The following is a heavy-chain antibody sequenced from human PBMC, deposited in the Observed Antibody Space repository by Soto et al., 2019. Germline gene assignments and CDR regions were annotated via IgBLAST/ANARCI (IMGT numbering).Heavy chain of an antibody. CDR2: ISYDGSNK. D-gene: IGHD4-17*01. Sequence: GGSLRLSCAASGFTFSSYAMHWVRQAPGKGLEWVAVISYDGSNKYYADSVKGRFTISRDNSKNTLYLQMNSLRAEDTAVYYCAVKSTVTTLRYYYGMDVWGQGTTVTVSS. V-gene: IGHV3-30-3*01. CDR1: GFTFSSYA. CDR3: AVKSTVTTLRYYYGMDV. J-gene: IGHJ6*02.